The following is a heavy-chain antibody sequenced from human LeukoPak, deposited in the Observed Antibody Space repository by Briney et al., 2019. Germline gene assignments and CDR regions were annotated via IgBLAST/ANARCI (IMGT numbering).Heavy chain of an antibody. Sequence: ASVKVSCKASGYTFTSYDINWVRQATGQGLEWMGWMNPNSGNTGYAQKFQGRVTMTGNTSISTAYMELSSLRSEDTAVYYCARGPVESGMDRYCSTSCYCRGTRFDPWGQGTLVTVSS. CDR1: GYTFTSYD. V-gene: IGHV1-8*01. D-gene: IGHD2-2*01. CDR2: MNPNSGNT. CDR3: ARGPVESGMDRYCSTSCYCRGTRFDP. J-gene: IGHJ5*02.